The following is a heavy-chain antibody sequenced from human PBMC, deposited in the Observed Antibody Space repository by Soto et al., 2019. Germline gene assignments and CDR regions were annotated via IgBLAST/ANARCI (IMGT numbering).Heavy chain of an antibody. CDR2: ISGSGGST. CDR3: SIGCYDSNYCYYMDV. CDR1: GFTFSSYA. Sequence: GGSLRLSCAASGFTFSSYAMSWVRQAPGKGLEWVSAISGSGGSTYYADSVKGRFTISRDNSKNTLYLQMNSLRAEDTAVYYCSIGCYDSNYCYYMDVWGKGNTVTVS. V-gene: IGHV3-23*01. D-gene: IGHD5-12*01. J-gene: IGHJ6*03.